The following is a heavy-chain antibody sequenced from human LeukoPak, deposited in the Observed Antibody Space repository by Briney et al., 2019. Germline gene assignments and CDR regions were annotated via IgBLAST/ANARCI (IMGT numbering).Heavy chain of an antibody. V-gene: IGHV4-4*07. CDR1: GGSISGYF. CDR2: IYSSGTA. J-gene: IGHJ4*02. CDR3: ARGTEKTRISGYYSFDH. D-gene: IGHD5-12*01. Sequence: SETLSLTCTVSGGSISGYFWSWIRQPAGKELEWIGRIYSSGTAYYNPSLESRVTISLDTFDNQFSLKVSSVTAADTAVYYRARGTEKTRISGYYSFDHWGRGSLVTVSS.